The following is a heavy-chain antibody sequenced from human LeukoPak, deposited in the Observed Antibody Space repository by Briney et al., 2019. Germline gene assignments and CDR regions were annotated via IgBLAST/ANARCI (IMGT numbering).Heavy chain of an antibody. D-gene: IGHD6-13*01. CDR3: ARFRGSSWYGSVDY. CDR2: IKQDGSEK. CDR1: GFTFSSYW. Sequence: GGSLRLSCAASGFTFSSYWMSWVRQAPGKGLEWVVNIKQDGSEKYYVDSVKGRFTISRDNAKNSLYLQMNSLRAEDTAVYYCARFRGSSWYGSVDYWGQGTLVTVSS. V-gene: IGHV3-7*01. J-gene: IGHJ4*02.